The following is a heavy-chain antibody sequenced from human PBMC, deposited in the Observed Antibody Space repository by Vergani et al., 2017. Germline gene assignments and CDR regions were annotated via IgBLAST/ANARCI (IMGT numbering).Heavy chain of an antibody. J-gene: IGHJ4*02. CDR1: GFSFNTYG. CDR3: AKDWRENSDYGYFDD. D-gene: IGHD4-17*01. Sequence: QVQLVETGGGVVQPGGSLRLYCATSGFSFNTYGAHWVRQAPGKGLEWVAFIGYDGRIKYNVDSVKGRFTISRDTSKKTLSMQMRSLRADDTAVYYCAKDWRENSDYGYFDDWGQGTLVTVSS. V-gene: IGHV3-30*02. CDR2: IGYDGRIK.